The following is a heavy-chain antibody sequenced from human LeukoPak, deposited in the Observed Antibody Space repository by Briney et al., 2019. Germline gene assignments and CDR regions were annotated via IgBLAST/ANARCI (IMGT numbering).Heavy chain of an antibody. D-gene: IGHD6-19*01. V-gene: IGHV3-30-3*01. CDR1: GFTFSSYA. J-gene: IGHJ3*02. CDR2: ISYDGSNK. CDR3: AGEWLGAFDI. Sequence: GGSLRLSCAASGFTFSSYAMHWVRQAPGKGLEWVAVISYDGSNKYYADSVKGRFTISRDNSKNTLYLQMNSLRAEDTAVYYCAGEWLGAFDIWGQGTMVTVSS.